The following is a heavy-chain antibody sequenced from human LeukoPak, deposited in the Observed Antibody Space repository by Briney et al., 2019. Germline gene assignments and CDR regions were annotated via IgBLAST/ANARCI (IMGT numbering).Heavy chain of an antibody. V-gene: IGHV3-30*02. CDR2: IGNDGRDQ. J-gene: IGHJ4*02. CDR3: ARDLMVVFDY. Sequence: GGSLRLSCAASGFTFSGHAMHWVRQTPGVGLEWVAIIGNDGRDQHYSESVKGRFTISRDNSKNTLLLQLNSLIPEYTARYLCARDLMVVFDYWGQGTLVTVSS. CDR1: GFTFSGHA. D-gene: IGHD2-15*01.